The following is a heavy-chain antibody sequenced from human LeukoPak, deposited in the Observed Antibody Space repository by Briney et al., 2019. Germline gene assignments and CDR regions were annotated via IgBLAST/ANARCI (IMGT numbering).Heavy chain of an antibody. CDR2: IHYSGST. V-gene: IGHV4-59*11. Sequence: SETLSLTCSVSGGSITSHFWSWIRQPPGKGLEWIGYIHYSGSTNYNPSLKSRVTISPDTSKNQLFLKLNSVTAADTAVHYCARLAWLGESPGSWFDSWGQGTLVTASS. CDR3: ARLAWLGESPGSWFDS. D-gene: IGHD3-10*01. CDR1: GGSITSHF. J-gene: IGHJ5*01.